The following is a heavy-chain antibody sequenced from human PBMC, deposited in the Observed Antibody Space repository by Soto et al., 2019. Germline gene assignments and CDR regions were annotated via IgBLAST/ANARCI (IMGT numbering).Heavy chain of an antibody. CDR1: GGSISSSSYY. Sequence: SETLSLTCTVSGGSISSSSYYWGWIRQPPGKGLEWIGSIYYSGSTYYNPSLKSRVTISVDTSKNQFSLKLSSVTAADTAVYYCARHFGFPAEYYYYYMDVWGKGTTVTVSS. CDR3: ARHFGFPAEYYYYYMDV. J-gene: IGHJ6*03. V-gene: IGHV4-39*01. CDR2: IYYSGST. D-gene: IGHD2-21*01.